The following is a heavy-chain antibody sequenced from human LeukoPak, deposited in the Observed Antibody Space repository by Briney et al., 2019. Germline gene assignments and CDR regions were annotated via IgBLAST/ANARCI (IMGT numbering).Heavy chain of an antibody. V-gene: IGHV3-48*04. CDR2: ISSGSTTI. J-gene: IGHJ4*02. Sequence: GGSLRLSCAASGFIFSSYGMNWVRQAPGKGLEWVSHISSGSTTIQYADSVKGRFTISRDNAKNSLYLQMNGLGAGDTAVYYCARDGYGLDYWGQGTLVTVSS. CDR3: ARDGYGLDY. D-gene: IGHD5-18*01. CDR1: GFIFSSYG.